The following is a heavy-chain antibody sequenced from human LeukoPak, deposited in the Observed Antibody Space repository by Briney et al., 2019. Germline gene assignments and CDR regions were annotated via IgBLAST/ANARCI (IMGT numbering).Heavy chain of an antibody. CDR3: AREVRWELLYYFDY. CDR1: GFTFSSYA. D-gene: IGHD1-26*01. CDR2: ISYDGSNK. V-gene: IGHV3-30*04. Sequence: PGGSLRLSCAASGFTFSSYAMHWVRQAPGKGLEWVAVISYDGSNKYYADSVKGRFSISRDNSNNTLYLQMNSLRAEDTAVYYCAREVRWELLYYFDYWGHGTLVTVSS. J-gene: IGHJ4*01.